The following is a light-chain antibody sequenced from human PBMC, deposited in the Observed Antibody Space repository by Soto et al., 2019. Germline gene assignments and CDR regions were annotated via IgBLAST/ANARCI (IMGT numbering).Light chain of an antibody. CDR1: QSVSSSY. CDR3: QQYGSSPPWT. CDR2: GAS. Sequence: EIVLTQSPGTLSLSPGQRATLSCRASQSVSSSYLAWYQQKPGQAPRLLIYGASSSATGIPDRFSGSGSGTDFTLTISRLEPEDFAVYYCQQYGSSPPWTFGQGTTVEIK. V-gene: IGKV3-20*01. J-gene: IGKJ1*01.